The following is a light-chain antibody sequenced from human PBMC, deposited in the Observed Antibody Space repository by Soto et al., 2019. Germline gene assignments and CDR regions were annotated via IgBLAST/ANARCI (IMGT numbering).Light chain of an antibody. J-gene: IGLJ3*02. V-gene: IGLV2-14*01. CDR2: EVS. CDR1: SSDVGGYKY. CDR3: SSYTSTSTRV. Sequence: QSALTQPASVSGSPGQSITISCTGTSSDVGGYKYVSWYQQHPGKAPKLMIYEVSNRPSGVSNRFSGSKSGNTASLTISGLQAEEEADYYCSSYTSTSTRVFGGGTKLTVL.